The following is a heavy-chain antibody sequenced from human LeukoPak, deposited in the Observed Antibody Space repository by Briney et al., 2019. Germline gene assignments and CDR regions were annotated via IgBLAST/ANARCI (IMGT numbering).Heavy chain of an antibody. V-gene: IGHV3-20*04. CDR1: GFTFDDYG. CDR3: ARERSDSSGYPSLADYYMDV. J-gene: IGHJ6*03. CDR2: INWNGGST. Sequence: GGSLRLSCAASGFTFDDYGMSWVRQAPGKGLEWVSGINWNGGSTGYADSVKGRFTISRDNAKNSLYLQMNSLRAEDTALYYCARERSDSSGYPSLADYYMDVWGKGTTVTVSS. D-gene: IGHD3-22*01.